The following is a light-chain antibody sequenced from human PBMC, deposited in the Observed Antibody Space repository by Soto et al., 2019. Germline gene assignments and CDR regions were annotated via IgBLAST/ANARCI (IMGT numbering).Light chain of an antibody. V-gene: IGKV1-39*01. CDR2: AAS. CDR3: QQSYSTPRLFT. Sequence: DIQMTQSPSSLSASVGDRVTITCRASQSISRYLNWYQQKPGKAPKLLIYAASSLQSGVPSRFSGSGSGTDFTLTISSLQPEDSATYYCQQSYSTPRLFTFGQGTNPEI. J-gene: IGKJ2*01. CDR1: QSISRY.